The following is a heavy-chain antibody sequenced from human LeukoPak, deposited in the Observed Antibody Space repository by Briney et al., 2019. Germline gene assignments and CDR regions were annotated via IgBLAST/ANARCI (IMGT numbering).Heavy chain of an antibody. V-gene: IGHV4-39*01. CDR1: GGSISSSSYY. CDR3: ANHCSSTSCYRDNWFDP. Sequence: SETLSLTCTVSGGSISSSSYYWGWIRQPPGKGLEWIGSIYYSGSTYYNPSLKSRVTISVDTSKNQFSLKLSSVTAADTAVYYCANHCSSTSCYRDNWFDPWGQGTLVTVSS. J-gene: IGHJ5*02. CDR2: IYYSGST. D-gene: IGHD2-2*02.